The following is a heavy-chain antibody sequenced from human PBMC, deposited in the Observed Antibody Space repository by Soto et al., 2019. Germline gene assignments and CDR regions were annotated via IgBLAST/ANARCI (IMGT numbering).Heavy chain of an antibody. J-gene: IGHJ6*02. CDR1: GGTFSSYA. Sequence: QVQLVQSGAEVKKPGSSVKVSCTHSGGTFSSYAISWVRQAPGQGLEWMGGIIPIFGTANYAQKFQVRVTITADESTSTAYMELSSLRSEDTAVYYCARLLVAAPYYGMDVWGQGTTVTVSS. CDR2: IIPIFGTA. D-gene: IGHD2-15*01. CDR3: ARLLVAAPYYGMDV. V-gene: IGHV1-69*01.